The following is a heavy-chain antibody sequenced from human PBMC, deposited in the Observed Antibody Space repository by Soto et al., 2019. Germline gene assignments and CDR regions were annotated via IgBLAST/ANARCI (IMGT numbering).Heavy chain of an antibody. CDR1: GFTFSNAW. Sequence: GGSLRLSCAASGFTFSNAWMSWVRQAPGKGLEWVGRIKSKTDGGTTDYAAPVKGRFTISRDDSKNTLYLQMNSLKTEDTAVYYCTTEGLYSSSWYYYYGMDVWGQGTTVTVSS. J-gene: IGHJ6*02. V-gene: IGHV3-15*01. D-gene: IGHD6-13*01. CDR2: IKSKTDGGTT. CDR3: TTEGLYSSSWYYYYGMDV.